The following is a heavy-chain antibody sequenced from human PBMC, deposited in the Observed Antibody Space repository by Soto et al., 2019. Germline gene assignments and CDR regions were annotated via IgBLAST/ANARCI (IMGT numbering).Heavy chain of an antibody. Sequence: GGSLRLSCAASGFTFSSYGMHWVRQAPGKGLEWVAVISYDGSNKYYADSVKGRFTISRDNSKNTLYLQMNSLRAEDTAVYYCAKSASGDAFDIWGQGTMVTVSS. CDR3: AKSASGDAFDI. V-gene: IGHV3-30*18. CDR2: ISYDGSNK. J-gene: IGHJ3*02. D-gene: IGHD1-26*01. CDR1: GFTFSSYG.